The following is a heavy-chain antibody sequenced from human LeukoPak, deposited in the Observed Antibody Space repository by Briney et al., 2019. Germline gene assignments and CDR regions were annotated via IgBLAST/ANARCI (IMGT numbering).Heavy chain of an antibody. Sequence: VQPSETLSLTCSVSVGSISSYYWSWLRQPPEKGLEWIGYIYYSGSTNYNPSLKSRVTMSVDTSKSQFSLKLSSVTAADTAVYYCATLDSYGYSLRYWGQGTLVTVSS. J-gene: IGHJ4*02. CDR2: IYYSGST. CDR3: ATLDSYGYSLRY. CDR1: VGSISSYY. V-gene: IGHV4-59*08. D-gene: IGHD5-18*01.